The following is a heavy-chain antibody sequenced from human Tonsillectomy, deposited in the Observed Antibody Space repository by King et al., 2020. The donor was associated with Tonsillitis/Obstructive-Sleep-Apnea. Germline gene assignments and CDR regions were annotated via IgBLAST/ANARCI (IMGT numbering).Heavy chain of an antibody. V-gene: IGHV1-18*01. Sequence: QLVQSGAEVKKPGASVKVSCKASGYTFINYGISWVRQAPGQGLEWMGWISVYNGITKYAQKFQGRATMTTDTSTTTAYMELRSLRSDDTAVYYCARTLSWFDPWGQGTLVTVSS. CDR1: GYTFINYG. CDR2: ISVYNGIT. CDR3: ARTLSWFDP. J-gene: IGHJ5*02.